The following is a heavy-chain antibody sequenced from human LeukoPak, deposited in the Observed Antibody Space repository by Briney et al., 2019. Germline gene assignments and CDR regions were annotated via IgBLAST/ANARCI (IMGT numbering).Heavy chain of an antibody. CDR3: ARTQDYGDSLRDY. J-gene: IGHJ4*02. CDR1: GGSISSSSCY. Sequence: PSETLSLTCTVSGGSISSSSCYWGWIRQPPGKGLEWIGSIYYSGSTYYNPSLKSRVTISVDTSKNQFSLKLSSVTAADTAVYYCARTQDYGDSLRDYWGQGTLVTVSS. CDR2: IYYSGST. V-gene: IGHV4-39*01. D-gene: IGHD4-17*01.